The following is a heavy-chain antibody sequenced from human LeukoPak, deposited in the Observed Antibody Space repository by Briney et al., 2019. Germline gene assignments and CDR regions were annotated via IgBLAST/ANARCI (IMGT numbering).Heavy chain of an antibody. CDR2: INSDGSST. D-gene: IGHD3-22*01. V-gene: IGHV3-74*01. Sequence: GGSLRLSCAASGFTFSSHWMHWVRHAPGKGLVWVSRINSDGSSTSYADSVKGRFTISRDNAKNTLYLQMNSLRADDTAVYYCASPPYYYDSSGYYHWGQGTLVTVSS. CDR1: GFTFSSHW. J-gene: IGHJ5*02. CDR3: ASPPYYYDSSGYYH.